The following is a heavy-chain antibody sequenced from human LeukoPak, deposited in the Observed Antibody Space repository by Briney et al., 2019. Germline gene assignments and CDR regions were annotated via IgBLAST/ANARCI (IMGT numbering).Heavy chain of an antibody. CDR2: IYYSGST. CDR3: ARDSSGWSGVYYYGMDV. J-gene: IGHJ6*02. D-gene: IGHD6-19*01. V-gene: IGHV4-30-4*01. CDR1: GGSISSGDYY. Sequence: SETLSLTCTVSGGSISSGDYYWSWIRQPPGKGLEWIGYIYYSGSTYYNPSLKSQVTISVDTSKNQFSLKLSSVTAADTAVYYCARDSSGWSGVYYYGMDVWGQGTTVTVSS.